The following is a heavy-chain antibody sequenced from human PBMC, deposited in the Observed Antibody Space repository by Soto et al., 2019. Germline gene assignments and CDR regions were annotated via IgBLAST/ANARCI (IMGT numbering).Heavy chain of an antibody. D-gene: IGHD1-26*01. V-gene: IGHV3-30-3*01. CDR3: AKGGVGSTSNAFDI. J-gene: IGHJ3*02. Sequence: PGGSLRLSCAASGFTFSSYAMHWVRQAPGKGLEWVAVISYDGSNKYYADSVKGRFTISRDNSKNTLYLQMNSLRAEDTAVYYCAKGGVGSTSNAFDIWGQGTMVTVSS. CDR2: ISYDGSNK. CDR1: GFTFSSYA.